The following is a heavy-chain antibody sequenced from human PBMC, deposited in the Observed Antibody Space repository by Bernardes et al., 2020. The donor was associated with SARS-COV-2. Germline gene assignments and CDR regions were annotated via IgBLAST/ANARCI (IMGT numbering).Heavy chain of an antibody. J-gene: IGHJ6*02. D-gene: IGHD4-17*01. Sequence: GGSLRLSWAASGFSFNTYAMRWVRQTPGKGLDWVALISFDGSNQYYADSIKGRFTISRDNSKNTLYLQMNSLRPEDTAVYYCARDWDYGESGYYYGVDVWGQGTTVTVSS. V-gene: IGHV3-30-3*01. CDR2: ISFDGSNQ. CDR1: GFSFNTYA. CDR3: ARDWDYGESGYYYGVDV.